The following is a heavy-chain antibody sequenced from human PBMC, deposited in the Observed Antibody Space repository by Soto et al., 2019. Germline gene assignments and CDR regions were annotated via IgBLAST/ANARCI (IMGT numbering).Heavy chain of an antibody. Sequence: ASVKVSCKASGYTFTNSDINWVRQAPGQGLEWMGWMNPDSGHAAYAQKFQGRVTLTTSTSTSTVYMEMRSLGSEDTTVYYCARRPHCSGGICYYGLDNWGQGTLVTVSS. V-gene: IGHV1-8*01. CDR2: MNPDSGHA. D-gene: IGHD2-15*01. J-gene: IGHJ4*02. CDR1: GYTFTNSD. CDR3: ARRPHCSGGICYYGLDN.